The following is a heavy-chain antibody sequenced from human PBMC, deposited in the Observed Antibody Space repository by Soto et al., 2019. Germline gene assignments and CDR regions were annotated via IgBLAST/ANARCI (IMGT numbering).Heavy chain of an antibody. Sequence: SETLSLTCAVSGGSISSSNWWSWVRQPPGKGLEWIGEIYHSGSTNYNPSLKSRVTISVDKSKNQFSLKLSSVTATDTAVYYCARDRPNWDYALYAFDISGQGTTVTGSS. D-gene: IGHD1-7*01. CDR2: IYHSGST. CDR1: GGSISSSNW. CDR3: ARDRPNWDYALYAFDI. V-gene: IGHV4-4*02. J-gene: IGHJ3*02.